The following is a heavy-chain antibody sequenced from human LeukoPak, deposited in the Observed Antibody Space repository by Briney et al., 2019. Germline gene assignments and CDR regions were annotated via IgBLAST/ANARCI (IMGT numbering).Heavy chain of an antibody. CDR2: INHSGST. V-gene: IGHV4-34*01. D-gene: IGHD5-24*01. CDR1: GGSFSGYY. Sequence: SETLSLTCAVYGGSFSGYYWSWIRKPPGKGLEWIGEINHSGSTNYNPSLKSRVTISVDTSKNQFSLKLSSVTAADTAVYYCARGHGVEMATMFVDYWGQGTLVTVSS. CDR3: ARGHGVEMATMFVDY. J-gene: IGHJ4*02.